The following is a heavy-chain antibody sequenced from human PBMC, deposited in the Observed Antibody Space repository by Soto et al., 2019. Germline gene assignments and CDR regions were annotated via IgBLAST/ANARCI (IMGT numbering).Heavy chain of an antibody. Sequence: GGSLRLSCAASGFTFRSYSMNWVRQAPGKGLEWVSSISSSSSYIYYADSVKGRFTISRGNAKNSLYRQMNSLRAEDTAVYYCARGDEIQLWLEDYYYGMDVWGQGTTVTVSS. CDR1: GFTFRSYS. V-gene: IGHV3-21*01. J-gene: IGHJ6*02. CDR2: ISSSSSYI. D-gene: IGHD5-18*01. CDR3: ARGDEIQLWLEDYYYGMDV.